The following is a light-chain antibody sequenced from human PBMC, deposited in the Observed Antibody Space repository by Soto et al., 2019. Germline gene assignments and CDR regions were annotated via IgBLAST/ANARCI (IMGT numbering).Light chain of an antibody. CDR1: QSISSA. CDR2: DAS. CDR3: QHRYNWPLT. Sequence: DIVLTQSPATLSLSPGERDTLSCRASQSISSALAWYQQKPGQAPRLLIYDASNRATGIPARFSGSGSGTDFTLTISSLEPEDFAVYYCQHRYNWPLTFGGGAKVEIK. J-gene: IGKJ4*01. V-gene: IGKV3-11*01.